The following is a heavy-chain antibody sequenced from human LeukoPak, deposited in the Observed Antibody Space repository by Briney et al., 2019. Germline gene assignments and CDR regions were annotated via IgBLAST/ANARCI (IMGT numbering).Heavy chain of an antibody. CDR3: ARGYCSSTSCYRDYYYYYGMDV. V-gene: IGHV4-34*01. D-gene: IGHD2-2*02. CDR2: INHSGST. Sequence: SETLSLTCAVYGGSFSGYYWRWIRQPPGKGLEWIGEINHSGSTNYNPALKRRVTISVDTSKNQFSLKLSAVTAADTAVYYCARGYCSSTSCYRDYYYYYGMDVWGKGTTVTVSS. J-gene: IGHJ6*04. CDR1: GGSFSGYY.